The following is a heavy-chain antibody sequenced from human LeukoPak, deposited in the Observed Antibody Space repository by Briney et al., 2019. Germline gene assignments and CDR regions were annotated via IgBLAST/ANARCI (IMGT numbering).Heavy chain of an antibody. Sequence: GGSLRLSCAASGFTFDDYGMSWVRQTPGKGLEWVSGINWNGGSTGYADSVKGRFTISRDNAKNSLYLQMNSLRAEDTAFYYCARARIPIFGVVIRDAFDIWGQGTMVTVSS. CDR2: INWNGGST. CDR3: ARARIPIFGVVIRDAFDI. CDR1: GFTFDDYG. D-gene: IGHD3-3*01. V-gene: IGHV3-20*04. J-gene: IGHJ3*02.